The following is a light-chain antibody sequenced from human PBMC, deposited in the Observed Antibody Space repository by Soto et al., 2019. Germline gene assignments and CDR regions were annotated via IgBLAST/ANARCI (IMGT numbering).Light chain of an antibody. Sequence: EIVLTQSPGTLSLSPGERATLSCRASQSVSDSSLAWYHQKPGQAPRLLIYGASRRATGIPDTFSGSGSGTYFTLTISRLEPEDFAVYYCQLYGDSPMYTFGQGTKFEIK. J-gene: IGKJ2*01. CDR3: QLYGDSPMYT. V-gene: IGKV3-20*01. CDR2: GAS. CDR1: QSVSDSS.